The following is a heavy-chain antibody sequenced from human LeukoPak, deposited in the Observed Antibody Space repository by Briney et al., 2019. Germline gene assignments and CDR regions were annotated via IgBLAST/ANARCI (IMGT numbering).Heavy chain of an antibody. J-gene: IGHJ4*02. CDR2: IEAKAHGRTT. CDR1: SYTFSDAW. D-gene: IGHD3-22*01. CDR3: TTDPFYDSAGFGF. Sequence: GGSLRLSCAASSYTFSDAWMNWVRQAPGKGLEWVGRIEAKAHGRTTNYAAPVKGRFTISRDDSKNTLYLQMSSLKTEDTAVYYCTTDPFYDSAGFGFWGQGTLVTVS. V-gene: IGHV3-15*07.